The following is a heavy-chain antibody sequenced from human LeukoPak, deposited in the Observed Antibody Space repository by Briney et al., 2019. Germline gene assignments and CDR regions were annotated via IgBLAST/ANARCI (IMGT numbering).Heavy chain of an antibody. J-gene: IGHJ4*02. Sequence: GGSLRLSCAASGFTFSSHDMNWVRQAPGKGLEWVSHISSSSGTIYYVDSVKGRFTISRDNAKNSLFLQMNSLRAEDTAVYYCAEPEGGYYDIRPDWGQGTLVTVSS. D-gene: IGHD3-22*01. V-gene: IGHV3-48*01. CDR2: ISSSSGTI. CDR3: AEPEGGYYDIRPD. CDR1: GFTFSSHD.